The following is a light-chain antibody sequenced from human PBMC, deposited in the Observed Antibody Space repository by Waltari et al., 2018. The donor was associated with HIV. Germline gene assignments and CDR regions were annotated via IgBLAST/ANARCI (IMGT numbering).Light chain of an antibody. J-gene: IGKJ3*01. V-gene: IGKV1-39*01. Sequence: DIQMTQSPSSLSASIGERVTIACRTSQNIKNYLNWYQQKPGKAPKILIYTATTLQSGVSSRFNGSGSGTDFTLTITDLQPEDFAFYFCQQSYSSPTFGPGTTVDVK. CDR2: TAT. CDR1: QNIKNY. CDR3: QQSYSSPT.